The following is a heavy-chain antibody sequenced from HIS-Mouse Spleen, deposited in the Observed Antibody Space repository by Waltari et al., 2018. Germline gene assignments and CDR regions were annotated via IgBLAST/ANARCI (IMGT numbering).Heavy chain of an antibody. CDR1: GYSISSGYY. J-gene: IGHJ5*02. D-gene: IGHD6-13*01. V-gene: IGHV4-38-2*02. CDR2: IYHSGST. Sequence: QVQLQESGPGLVKPSETLSLTCTVSGYSISSGYYWGWIRQPPGKGLEWIGSIYHSGSTYYNPSLKSRVTISVDTSKNQFSRKLSSVTAADTAVYYCARAYPTSPGIAAAATGGWFDPWGQGTLVTVSS. CDR3: ARAYPTSPGIAAAATGGWFDP.